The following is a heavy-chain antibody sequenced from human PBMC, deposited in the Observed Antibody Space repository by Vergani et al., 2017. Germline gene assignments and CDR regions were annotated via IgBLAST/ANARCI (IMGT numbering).Heavy chain of an antibody. J-gene: IGHJ6*03. CDR1: GGYIRSTFYY. CDR2: IYYSWST. D-gene: IGHD6-13*01. CDR3: ARHKEQLVPGNYYYYYYMDV. Sequence: QLQLQESAPGLVKPSETLSLPCTVPGGYIRSTFYYWGWIRQPQGKRLEWIGTIYYSWSTYYNPSFKSRVTISVDTSKNQFSLKLNSVTAADTAVYYCARHKEQLVPGNYYYYYYMDVWGKGTTVTVSS. V-gene: IGHV4-39*01.